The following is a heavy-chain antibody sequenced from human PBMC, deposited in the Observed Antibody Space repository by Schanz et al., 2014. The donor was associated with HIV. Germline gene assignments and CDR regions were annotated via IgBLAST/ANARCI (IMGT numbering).Heavy chain of an antibody. V-gene: IGHV1-69*01. D-gene: IGHD3-3*01. Sequence: QVQLVQSGAEVKKPGSSVKVSCKASGGTLSNYGISWVRQAPGQGLEWMGGIIPIFGTTNYARKFQGRVTITADESTSTAYMELSSLRSDDTAVYYCASRRSSWGFYYGLDVWGQGSTVTVSS. J-gene: IGHJ6*02. CDR2: IIPIFGTT. CDR3: ASRRSSWGFYYGLDV. CDR1: GGTLSNYG.